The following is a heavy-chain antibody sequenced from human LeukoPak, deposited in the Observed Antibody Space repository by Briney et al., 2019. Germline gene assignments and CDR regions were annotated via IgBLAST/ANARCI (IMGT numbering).Heavy chain of an antibody. CDR3: ARDYYDSSGIDAFDI. CDR2: IYYSGST. Sequence: KPSETLSLTCTVSGGSISSYYWSWIRQPPGKGLEWIGYIYYSGSTNYNPSLKSRVTISVDTSKNQFSLKLSSVTAADTAVYYCARDYYDSSGIDAFDIWGQGTMVTVPS. V-gene: IGHV4-59*01. CDR1: GGSISSYY. J-gene: IGHJ3*02. D-gene: IGHD3-22*01.